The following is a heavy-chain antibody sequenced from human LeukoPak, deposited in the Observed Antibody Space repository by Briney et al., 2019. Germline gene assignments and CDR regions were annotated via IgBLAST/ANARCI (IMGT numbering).Heavy chain of an antibody. Sequence: ASVKVSCKASGYTFTGYYMHWVRQAPGQGLEWMGWINPSSGGTNYAQKFQGRVTMTRDTSISTAYMEVSRLRSDDTAVYYCARDPGDYGDYDYWGQGTLVTVSS. D-gene: IGHD4-17*01. CDR2: INPSSGGT. CDR1: GYTFTGYY. J-gene: IGHJ4*02. CDR3: ARDPGDYGDYDY. V-gene: IGHV1-2*02.